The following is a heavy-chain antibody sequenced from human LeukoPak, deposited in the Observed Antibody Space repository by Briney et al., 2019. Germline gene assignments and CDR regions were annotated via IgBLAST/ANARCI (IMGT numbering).Heavy chain of an antibody. Sequence: ASVKVSCKASGYTFTSYDINWVRQATGQGLEWMGWMNPNSGNTGYAQKFQGRVTMTRNTSISTAYMELSSLRSEDTAVYYCARVSWGGCSSTSCYYMDVWGKGTTVAVSS. V-gene: IGHV1-8*01. CDR2: MNPNSGNT. J-gene: IGHJ6*03. D-gene: IGHD2-2*01. CDR1: GYTFTSYD. CDR3: ARVSWGGCSSTSCYYMDV.